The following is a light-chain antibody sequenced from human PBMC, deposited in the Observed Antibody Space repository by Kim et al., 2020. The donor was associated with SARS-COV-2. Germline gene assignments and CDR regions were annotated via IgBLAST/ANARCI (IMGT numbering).Light chain of an antibody. CDR3: QYFDRSLGGWV. CDR2: DTN. Sequence: QSVLTQPPSVSGAPGQTVTISSTGSGSNIGANYDGHWYQQLPRAAPKLLIHDTNNRPSGIPDRFSGSRSDTSVSLVITGLQAEDEADYYCQYFDRSLGGWVFGGGTQLTVL. CDR1: GSNIGANYD. V-gene: IGLV1-40*01. J-gene: IGLJ3*02.